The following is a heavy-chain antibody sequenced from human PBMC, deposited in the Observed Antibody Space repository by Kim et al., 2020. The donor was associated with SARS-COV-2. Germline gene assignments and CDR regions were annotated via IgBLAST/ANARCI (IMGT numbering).Heavy chain of an antibody. V-gene: IGHV4-34*01. CDR3: ARLIYYGSGSYNFDY. J-gene: IGHJ4*02. D-gene: IGHD3-10*01. CDR2: INHSGST. CDR1: GGSFSAYY. Sequence: SETLSLTCAVYGGSFSAYYWSWIRQPPGKGLEWIGEINHSGSTNYNPSLKSRVTISVDTSKNQFSLKLSSVTAADTAVYYCARLIYYGSGSYNFDYWGQGTQVTVSS.